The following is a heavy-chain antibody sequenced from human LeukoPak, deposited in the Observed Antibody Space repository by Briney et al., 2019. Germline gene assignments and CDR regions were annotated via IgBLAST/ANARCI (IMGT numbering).Heavy chain of an antibody. D-gene: IGHD2-2*02. CDR3: ARAGDCSSTSCYNYYYYYMDV. CDR1: GFTFSTYS. J-gene: IGHJ6*03. V-gene: IGHV3-48*04. CDR2: ISSSRGTI. Sequence: GGSLRLSCEASGFTFSTYSMQWVRQAPGKGLEWVSYISSSRGTIWYADSVKGRFTISRDNAKNSLYLQMNSLRAEDTALYYCARAGDCSSTSCYNYYYYYMDVWGKGTTVTVSS.